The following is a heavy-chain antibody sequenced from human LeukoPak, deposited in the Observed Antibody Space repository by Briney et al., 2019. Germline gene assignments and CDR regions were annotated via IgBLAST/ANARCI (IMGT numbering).Heavy chain of an antibody. Sequence: GGSLRLSCAASGFTFSSYGMHWVRQAPGKGLEWVAFIRYDGSNKYYADSVKGRFTISRDNSKNTLYLQMNSLRAEDTAVYYCARVYSSSWPGKNYYYYGMDVWGQGTTVTVSS. V-gene: IGHV3-30*02. CDR2: IRYDGSNK. D-gene: IGHD6-13*01. CDR3: ARVYSSSWPGKNYYYYGMDV. CDR1: GFTFSSYG. J-gene: IGHJ6*02.